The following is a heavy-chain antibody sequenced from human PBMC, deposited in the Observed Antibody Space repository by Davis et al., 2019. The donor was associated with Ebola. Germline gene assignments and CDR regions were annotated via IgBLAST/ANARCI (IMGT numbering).Heavy chain of an antibody. CDR1: GFSFSSYW. V-gene: IGHV3-7*01. CDR2: IKQDGSEK. CDR3: ASWFDP. J-gene: IGHJ5*02. Sequence: GGSLRLSCAVSGFSFSSYWMTWVRQAPGKGLEWVANIKQDGSEKYYVDSVKGRFTISRDNAKNSLYLQMNSLRAEDTAVYYCASWFDPWGQGTLVTVSS.